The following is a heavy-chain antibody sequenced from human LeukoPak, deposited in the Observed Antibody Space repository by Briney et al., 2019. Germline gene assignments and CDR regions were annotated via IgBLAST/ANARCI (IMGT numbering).Heavy chain of an antibody. J-gene: IGHJ3*02. Sequence: SVKVSCKASGGTFSSYAISWVRQAPGQGLEWMGRIIPILGIANYAQKFQGRVTITADKSTSTAYMELSSLRSEDTAVYYCARDRGNYAPREDDAFDIWGQGTMVTVSS. CDR3: ARDRGNYAPREDDAFDI. V-gene: IGHV1-69*04. CDR1: GGTFSSYA. D-gene: IGHD3-16*01. CDR2: IIPILGIA.